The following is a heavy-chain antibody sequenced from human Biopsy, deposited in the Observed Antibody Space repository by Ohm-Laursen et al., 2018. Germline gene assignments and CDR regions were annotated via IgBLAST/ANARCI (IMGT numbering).Heavy chain of an antibody. V-gene: IGHV4-59*08. D-gene: IGHD6-19*01. Sequence: GTLSLTCAVFGKTFSDYQWSWIRQAPGKGLEWIGYISYSRDTNYNPSLKSRITISVDTSKNQFSLKLTSVTAADTAVYYCAKHGSGWTGDDAFHIWGQGTMVTVSS. CDR1: GKTFSDYQ. J-gene: IGHJ3*02. CDR2: ISYSRDT. CDR3: AKHGSGWTGDDAFHI.